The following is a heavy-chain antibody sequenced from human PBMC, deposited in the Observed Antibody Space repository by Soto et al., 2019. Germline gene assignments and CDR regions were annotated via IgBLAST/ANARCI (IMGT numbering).Heavy chain of an antibody. CDR1: GYTFTSYY. Sequence: ASVKVSCKASGYTFTSYYMHWVRQAPGQGLEWMGIINPSGGSTSYAQKFQGRVTMTRDTSTSTVYMELSSLRSEDTAVYYCAREGDIVVVVAAEAYYFDYWGRGTLVTVSS. V-gene: IGHV1-46*03. CDR3: AREGDIVVVVAAEAYYFDY. CDR2: INPSGGST. J-gene: IGHJ4*02. D-gene: IGHD2-15*01.